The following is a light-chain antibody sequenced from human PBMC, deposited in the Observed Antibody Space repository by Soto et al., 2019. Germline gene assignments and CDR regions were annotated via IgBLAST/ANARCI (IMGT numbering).Light chain of an antibody. V-gene: IGLV1-44*01. Sequence: QSVLTQPPSASGTPGQRVTISCSGSSSNIGSKTVNWYQQLPGTAPKLLIYGSDQRPSGVPDRFSGSKSGTSASLAISGLQSEDEADYYCAAWDDSLNAYVFGIGTKVTV. CDR3: AAWDDSLNAYV. CDR2: GSD. CDR1: SSNIGSKT. J-gene: IGLJ1*01.